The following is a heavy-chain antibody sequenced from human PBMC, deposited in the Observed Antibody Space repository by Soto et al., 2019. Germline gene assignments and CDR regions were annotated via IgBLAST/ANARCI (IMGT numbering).Heavy chain of an antibody. CDR3: AKDRMSYNAVYESFDI. D-gene: IGHD3-10*01. CDR2: ISASGGLK. Sequence: EVQLSESGGDLRQPGGSLRLACAASGFTFTNYAMTWVRQTPGKGLEWVSGISASGGLKYYADSVQGRFTVSRDNSKNILYLQMDNLRDEDTALYYCAKDRMSYNAVYESFDIWGQGTMVTVSS. J-gene: IGHJ3*02. V-gene: IGHV3-23*01. CDR1: GFTFTNYA.